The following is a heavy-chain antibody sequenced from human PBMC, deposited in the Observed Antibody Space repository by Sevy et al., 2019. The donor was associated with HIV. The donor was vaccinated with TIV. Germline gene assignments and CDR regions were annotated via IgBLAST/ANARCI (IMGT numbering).Heavy chain of an antibody. CDR3: AKNKDYYEGSGYPFDG. CDR1: GSALTELA. Sequence: ASVKVSCKVSGSALTELAMHWVRQAPGKGLEWMATFDPEDGETFYAQKFQGRVTMTEDTSTDTAYLELVSLRSEDTAVDYCAKNKDYYEGSGYPFDGWGQGTLVTVSS. V-gene: IGHV1-24*01. CDR2: FDPEDGET. J-gene: IGHJ4*02. D-gene: IGHD3-22*01.